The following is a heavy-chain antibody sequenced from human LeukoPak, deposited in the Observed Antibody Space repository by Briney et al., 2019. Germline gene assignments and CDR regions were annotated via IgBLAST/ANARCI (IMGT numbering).Heavy chain of an antibody. CDR2: IKQDGSEK. CDR1: GFTFSSYW. Sequence: PGGSLRLSCAASGFTFSSYWMSWVRQAPGKGLEWVANIKQDGSEKYYVDSVKGRFTISRDNAKNSLYLQMNSLRAEDTAVYYCARDTAVPITIFGVVPSPCDYWGQGTLVTVSS. D-gene: IGHD3-3*01. CDR3: ARDTAVPITIFGVVPSPCDY. V-gene: IGHV3-7*01. J-gene: IGHJ4*02.